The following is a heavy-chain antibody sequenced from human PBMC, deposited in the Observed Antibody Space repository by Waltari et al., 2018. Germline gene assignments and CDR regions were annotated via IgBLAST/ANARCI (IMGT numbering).Heavy chain of an antibody. J-gene: IGHJ4*02. V-gene: IGHV4-39*07. CDR1: GGSISSSSYY. CDR2: IYYSGST. CDR3: ARVLSWLVLYFDY. D-gene: IGHD6-19*01. Sequence: QLQLQESGPGLVKPSETLSLTCTVSGGSISSSSYYWGWIRQPPGKGLEWIGSIYYSGSTYYNPSLKSRVTISVDTSKNQFSLKLSSVTAADTAVYYCARVLSWLVLYFDYWGQGTLVTVSS.